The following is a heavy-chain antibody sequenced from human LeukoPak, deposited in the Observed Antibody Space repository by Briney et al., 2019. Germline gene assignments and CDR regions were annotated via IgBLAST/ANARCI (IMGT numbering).Heavy chain of an antibody. D-gene: IGHD3-10*01. CDR1: GYTFTSYG. CDR3: ARVYSTNYYGSGDRPFLFDY. Sequence: ASVKVSCTASGYTFTSYGFSWVRQATGQALEWMGWISTYYGNTNYAQKHQDRVTMTTDTSTSTAYMELASLRSDDTAVYYCARVYSTNYYGSGDRPFLFDYWGQGTVVTVSS. V-gene: IGHV1-18*01. CDR2: ISTYYGNT. J-gene: IGHJ4*02.